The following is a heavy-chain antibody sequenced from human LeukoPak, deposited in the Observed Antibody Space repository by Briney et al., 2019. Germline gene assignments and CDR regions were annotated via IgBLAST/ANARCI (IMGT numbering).Heavy chain of an antibody. CDR1: GASISSYY. CDR3: ARSYSSGPFDL. D-gene: IGHD6-25*01. J-gene: IGHJ4*02. Sequence: PSQTLSLTCTVSGASISSYYWNWIRQPPGKGLEWIGYIYYSGSTKYNASLKSRVTISLDTSTNQFSLKLRSMTATDTAVYYCARSYSSGPFDLWGQGTLVIASS. CDR2: IYYSGST. V-gene: IGHV4-59*01.